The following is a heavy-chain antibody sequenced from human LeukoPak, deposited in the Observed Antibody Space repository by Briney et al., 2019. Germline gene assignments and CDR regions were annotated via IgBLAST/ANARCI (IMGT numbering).Heavy chain of an antibody. V-gene: IGHV4-4*09. CDR1: GGSISSYY. Sequence: SETLSLTCTVSGGSISSYYWSWIRQPPGKGLEWIGYIYTSGSTNYNLSLKSRVTISVDTSKNQFSLKLSSVTAADTAVYYCARGVRRVRFDPWGQGTLVTVSS. CDR2: IYTSGST. J-gene: IGHJ5*02. D-gene: IGHD1-1*01. CDR3: ARGVRRVRFDP.